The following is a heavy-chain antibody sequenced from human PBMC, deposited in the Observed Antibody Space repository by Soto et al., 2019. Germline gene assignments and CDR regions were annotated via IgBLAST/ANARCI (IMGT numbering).Heavy chain of an antibody. J-gene: IGHJ4*02. D-gene: IGHD2-21*02. CDR1: GFTVSSNY. V-gene: IGHV3-66*04. CDR3: VRHTCPDCYSIGY. CDR2: IYTGGST. Sequence: PGGSLRLSCAASGFTVSSNYMSWVRQAPGKGLEWVSVIYTGGSTSYADSVKGRFTISRDNSKNTLYLQMNSLRAEDTAVYYCVRHTCPDCYSIGYWGLGTPVTVSS.